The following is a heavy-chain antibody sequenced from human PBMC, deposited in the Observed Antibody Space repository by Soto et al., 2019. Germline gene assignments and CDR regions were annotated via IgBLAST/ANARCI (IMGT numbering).Heavy chain of an antibody. V-gene: IGHV3-23*01. CDR3: AKDRGFGAGHGMDV. CDR1: GFTFSNYA. Sequence: EVQLLESGGDLVQPGGSLRLSCEASGFTFSNYAMSWVRQAPGKGLEWVTGISARGGTTYYVDSVKGRFTISRDNSKHTLYLQMNALRAEDRAVYYCAKDRGFGAGHGMDVWGQGTTVTVSS. CDR2: ISARGGTT. J-gene: IGHJ6*02. D-gene: IGHD3-10*01.